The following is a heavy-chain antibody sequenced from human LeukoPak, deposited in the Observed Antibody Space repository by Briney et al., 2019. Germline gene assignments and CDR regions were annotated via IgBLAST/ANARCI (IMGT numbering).Heavy chain of an antibody. CDR3: ARENRGGFDP. D-gene: IGHD1-14*01. CDR1: GGSISSGGYY. Sequence: SETLSLTCTVSGGSISSGGYYWSWIRQHPGKGLEWIRYIYYSGSTYYNPSLKSRVTISVDTSKNQFSLKLSSVTAADTAVYYCARENRGGFDPWGQGTLVTVSS. V-gene: IGHV4-31*03. J-gene: IGHJ5*02. CDR2: IYYSGST.